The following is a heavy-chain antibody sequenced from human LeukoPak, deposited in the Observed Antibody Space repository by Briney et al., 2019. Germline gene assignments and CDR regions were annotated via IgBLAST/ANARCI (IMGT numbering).Heavy chain of an antibody. CDR3: ASYPKYYGSEGWVAFDI. V-gene: IGHV4-30-2*01. J-gene: IGHJ3*02. Sequence: SETLSLTCTVSGGSISSGGYYWSWIRQLPGKGLEWIGYIYHSGSTYYNPSLKSRVTISVDRSKNQFSLKLSSVTAADTAVYYCASYPKYYGSEGWVAFDIWGQGTMVTVSS. D-gene: IGHD3-10*01. CDR2: IYHSGST. CDR1: GGSISSGGYY.